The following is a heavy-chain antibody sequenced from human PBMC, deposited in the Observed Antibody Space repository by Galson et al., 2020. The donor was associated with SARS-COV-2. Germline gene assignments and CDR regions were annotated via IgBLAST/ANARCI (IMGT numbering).Heavy chain of an antibody. Sequence: GGSLRLSCAASGFTFSSYAMSWVRQAPGKGLEWASAISGSGGSTYYADSVKGRFTISRDNSKNTLYLQMNSLRAEDTAVYYCANRPYSGYDYNYWGQGTLVTVSS. D-gene: IGHD5-12*01. V-gene: IGHV3-23*01. CDR2: ISGSGGST. CDR3: ANRPYSGYDYNY. CDR1: GFTFSSYA. J-gene: IGHJ4*02.